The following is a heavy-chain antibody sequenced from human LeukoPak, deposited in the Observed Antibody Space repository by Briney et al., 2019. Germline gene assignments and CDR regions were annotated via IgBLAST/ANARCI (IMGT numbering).Heavy chain of an antibody. J-gene: IGHJ3*02. V-gene: IGHV4-34*01. CDR2: INHSGST. CDR1: GGSFSGYY. CDR3: ARHAADTAMAIEDDAFDI. D-gene: IGHD5-18*01. Sequence: PSETLSLTCAVYGGSFSGYYWSWIRQPPGKGLEWIGEINHSGSTNYNPSLKSRVTISVDTSKNQFSLKLSSVTAADTAVYYCARHAADTAMAIEDDAFDIWGQGTMVTVSS.